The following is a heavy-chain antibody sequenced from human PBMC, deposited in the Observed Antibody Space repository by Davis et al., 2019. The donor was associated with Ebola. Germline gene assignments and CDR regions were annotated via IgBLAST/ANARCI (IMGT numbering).Heavy chain of an antibody. V-gene: IGHV3-30*03. CDR3: AREVGVYFDWLFQGDAVDM. CDR1: GFTFNNFG. CDR2: ISYDGSNK. D-gene: IGHD3-9*01. Sequence: PGGSLRLSCAASGFTFNNFGMHWVRQAPGKGLEWVAAISYDGSNKYYADPVKGRFTVSRDNSKNTLYLQMNSLRAGDTAVYYCAREVGVYFDWLFQGDAVDMWGQGTMVTVSS. J-gene: IGHJ3*02.